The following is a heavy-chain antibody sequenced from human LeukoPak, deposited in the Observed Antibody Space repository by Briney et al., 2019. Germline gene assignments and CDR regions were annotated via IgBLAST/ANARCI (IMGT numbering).Heavy chain of an antibody. CDR1: GFTFDDYA. D-gene: IGHD3-22*01. CDR3: AKEVGGSGYLYWYFDL. CDR2: ISWNSGSI. J-gene: IGHJ2*01. V-gene: IGHV3-9*01. Sequence: GGSLRLSCAASGFTFDDYAMHWVRQAPGKGLEWVSGISWNSGSIGYADSVKGRFTISRDNAKNSLYLQMNSLRAEDTALYYCAKEVGGSGYLYWYFDLWGRGTLVTVSS.